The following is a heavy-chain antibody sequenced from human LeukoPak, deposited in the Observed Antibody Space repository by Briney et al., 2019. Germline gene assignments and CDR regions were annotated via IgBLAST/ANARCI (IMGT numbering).Heavy chain of an antibody. D-gene: IGHD3-10*01. V-gene: IGHV3-74*01. CDR2: INTDGSST. CDR3: ARAADYYASGIFY. CDR1: AFTFSNYW. J-gene: IGHJ4*02. Sequence: PGGSLRLSCAAAAFTFSNYWMHWVRQAPGKGLVWVSRINTDGSSTTYADSVKGRFTVSRDNAKNTLYLQMNSLRAEDTAVYYCARAADYYASGIFYWGQGTLVTVSS.